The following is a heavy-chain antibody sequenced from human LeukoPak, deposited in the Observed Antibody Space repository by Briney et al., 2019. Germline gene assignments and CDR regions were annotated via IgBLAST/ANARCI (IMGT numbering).Heavy chain of an antibody. Sequence: GGSLRLYCAASGFTFSSYAMSWVRQAPGKGLEWVSAISGSGGSTYYADSVKGRFTISRDNSKNTLYLQMNSLRAEDTAVYYCARTAAEVVTTIPIDYWGQGTLVTVSS. CDR2: ISGSGGST. CDR1: GFTFSSYA. D-gene: IGHD2-21*02. CDR3: ARTAAEVVTTIPIDY. V-gene: IGHV3-23*01. J-gene: IGHJ4*02.